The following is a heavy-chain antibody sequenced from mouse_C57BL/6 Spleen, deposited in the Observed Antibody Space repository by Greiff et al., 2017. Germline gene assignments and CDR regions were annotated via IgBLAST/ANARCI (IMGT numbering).Heavy chain of an antibody. CDR3: AIITTVVAYYAMDY. V-gene: IGHV1-18*01. Sequence: EVQLQESGPELVKPGASVKIPCKASGYTFTDYNMDWVKQSHGKSLEWIGDINPNNGGTIYNQKFKGKATLTVDKSSSTAYMELRSLTSEDTAVYYCAIITTVVAYYAMDYWGQGTSVTVSS. D-gene: IGHD1-1*01. CDR2: INPNNGGT. CDR1: GYTFTDYN. J-gene: IGHJ4*01.